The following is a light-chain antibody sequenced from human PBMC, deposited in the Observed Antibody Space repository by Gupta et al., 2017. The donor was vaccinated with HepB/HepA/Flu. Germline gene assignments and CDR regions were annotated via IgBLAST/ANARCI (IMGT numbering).Light chain of an antibody. V-gene: IGLV2-14*01. CDR1: SSDVGGYNY. CDR3: SSYTSSSTYNYV. CDR2: DVS. Sequence: QSALTQPASVSGSPGQSITISCTGTSSDVGGYNYVSWYQQHPGKAPKLMIYDVSNRPSGVSNRFSGSKSGNTASLTISXLXAEDEAXYYCSSYTSSSTYNYVFGTGTKVTVL. J-gene: IGLJ1*01.